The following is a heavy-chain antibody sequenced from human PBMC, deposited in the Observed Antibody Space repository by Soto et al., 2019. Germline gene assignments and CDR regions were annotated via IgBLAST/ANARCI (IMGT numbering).Heavy chain of an antibody. J-gene: IGHJ5*02. CDR2: IIPIFGTA. V-gene: IGHV1-69*13. Sequence: SVKVSCKASGGTFSSYAISWVRQAPGQGLEWMGGIIPIFGTANYAQKFQGRVTITADESTSTAYMELSSLRSEDTAVYYCARGGCSSASCYFWFDPWGQGTLVTVSS. CDR1: GGTFSSYA. D-gene: IGHD2-2*01. CDR3: ARGGCSSASCYFWFDP.